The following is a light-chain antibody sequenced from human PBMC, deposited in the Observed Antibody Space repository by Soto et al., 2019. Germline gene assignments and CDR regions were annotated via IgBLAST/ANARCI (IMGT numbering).Light chain of an antibody. J-gene: IGKJ1*01. Sequence: DIQMTQSPSAMSASVGDRVTITCRASQSITSWLAWYQQKPGKAPKLLIYDVSSLESGVPSRFSGTGSGTEFTLTISSLQPDDFATYYCQQSNSYSQTFGQGTKVDIK. V-gene: IGKV1-5*01. CDR2: DVS. CDR1: QSITSW. CDR3: QQSNSYSQT.